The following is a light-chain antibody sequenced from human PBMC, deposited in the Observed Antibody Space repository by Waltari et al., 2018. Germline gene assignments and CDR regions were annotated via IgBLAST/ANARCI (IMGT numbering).Light chain of an antibody. V-gene: IGKV3-11*01. CDR2: DAS. Sequence: EIVLTQSPATLSLSPGERATLSCRASQSVSRHLAWYQQKPGQAPRLLIYDASSRATCIPARFSGSGSGTDFTLTISSLEPEDFAVYYCQQRYNFGTFGQGTKLEIK. CDR1: QSVSRH. J-gene: IGKJ2*02. CDR3: QQRYNFGT.